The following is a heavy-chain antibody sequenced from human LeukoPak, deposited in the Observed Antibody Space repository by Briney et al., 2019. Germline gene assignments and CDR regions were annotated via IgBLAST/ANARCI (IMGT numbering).Heavy chain of an antibody. J-gene: IGHJ3*02. D-gene: IGHD3-22*01. CDR2: ISGSGGST. CDR3: ANDGAYYDSNTDAFGI. Sequence: GGSLRLSCAASGFTFSNYAMSWVRQAPGKGLEWVSAISGSGGSTYYADSVKGRFTVSRDNSKNTLYLQMNSLRAEDTAVYYCANDGAYYDSNTDAFGIWGQGTMVTVSS. CDR1: GFTFSNYA. V-gene: IGHV3-23*01.